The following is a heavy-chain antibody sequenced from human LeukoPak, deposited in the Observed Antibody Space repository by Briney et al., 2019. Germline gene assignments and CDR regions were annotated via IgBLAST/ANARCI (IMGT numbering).Heavy chain of an antibody. V-gene: IGHV4-30-2*01. Sequence: PSETLSLTCAVSGGSISSGGYSWSWIRQPPGKGLEWIGYIYHSGSTYYNPSLKSRVTISVDTSKNQFSLKLSSVTAADTAVYYCARGSSSGWLYFDYWGQGTLVTVSS. D-gene: IGHD6-19*01. CDR3: ARGSSSGWLYFDY. J-gene: IGHJ4*02. CDR1: GGSISSGGYS. CDR2: IYHSGST.